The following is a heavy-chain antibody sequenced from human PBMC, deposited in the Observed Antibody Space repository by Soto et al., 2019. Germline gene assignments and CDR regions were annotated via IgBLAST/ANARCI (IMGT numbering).Heavy chain of an antibody. J-gene: IGHJ6*02. CDR2: TYYRSRWYS. V-gene: IGHV6-1*01. CDR1: GDTVSSNSVA. D-gene: IGHD6-6*01. CDR3: ARDRRRIAARLGYYYSGVDV. Sequence: SQTLSLTCVGSGDTVSSNSVAWNWVRQSPSRGLEWLGRTYYRSRWYSDYAVSVRSRIDINADTSKNQFSLQLNSMTPEDTAVYYCARDRRRIAARLGYYYSGVDVWGQGTTVTVSS.